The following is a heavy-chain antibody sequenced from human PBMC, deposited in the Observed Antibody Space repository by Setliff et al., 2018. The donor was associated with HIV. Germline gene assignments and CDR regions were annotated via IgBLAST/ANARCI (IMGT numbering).Heavy chain of an antibody. J-gene: IGHJ4*02. V-gene: IGHV4-34*01. D-gene: IGHD3-3*01. CDR2: INQSGIS. CDR1: GGSFSDHY. CDR3: ARGGGFWSGQLDY. Sequence: SETLSLTCAVYGGSFSDHYWTWIRQPPGKGLEWIGEINQSGISNFNPSLNSRVTMPIDTPKNQFSLKLSSVTAADTAVYFCARGGGFWSGQLDYWGQGTLVTSPQ.